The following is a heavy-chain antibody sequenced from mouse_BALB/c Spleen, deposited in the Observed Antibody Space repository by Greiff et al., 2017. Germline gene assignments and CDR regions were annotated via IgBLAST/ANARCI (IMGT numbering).Heavy chain of an antibody. V-gene: IGHV1-26*01. CDR3: ARGEVRRFYAMDY. Sequence: VQLQQSGPELVKPGASVKISCKASGYTFTDYYMNWVKQSHGKSLEWIGLVNPNNGGTSYNQKFKGKATLTVDKSSSTAYMELRSLTSEDSAVYYCARGEVRRFYAMDYWGQGTSVTVSS. J-gene: IGHJ4*01. D-gene: IGHD2-14*01. CDR1: GYTFTDYY. CDR2: VNPNNGGT.